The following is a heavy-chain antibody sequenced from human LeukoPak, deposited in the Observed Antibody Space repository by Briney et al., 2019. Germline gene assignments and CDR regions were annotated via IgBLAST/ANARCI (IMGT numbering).Heavy chain of an antibody. D-gene: IGHD3-10*01. Sequence: SETLSLTCAVYGGSFSGYYWSWLRQPPGKGVEWIGEINNSGSTNYNPSLKRRVTITVDKSKNQFSLKLTSVAAADTAVYYCARGRRVRGLFDYWGQGTLVTVSS. V-gene: IGHV4-34*01. CDR2: INNSGST. CDR3: ARGRRVRGLFDY. J-gene: IGHJ4*02. CDR1: GGSFSGYY.